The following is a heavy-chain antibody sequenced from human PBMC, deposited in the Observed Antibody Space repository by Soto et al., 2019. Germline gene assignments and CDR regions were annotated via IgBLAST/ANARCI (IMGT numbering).Heavy chain of an antibody. V-gene: IGHV4-39*01. D-gene: IGHD3-16*01. J-gene: IGHJ4*02. CDR1: GGSISSSSYY. Sequence: PSETLSLTCTVSGGSISSSSYYWGWIRQPPGKGLEWIGRIYYSGSTYYNPSLKSRVTISVDTSKNQFSLKLSSVTAADTDLYYCMIMITFGGVHDYWGQGTLVTVSS. CDR2: IYYSGST. CDR3: MIMITFGGVHDY.